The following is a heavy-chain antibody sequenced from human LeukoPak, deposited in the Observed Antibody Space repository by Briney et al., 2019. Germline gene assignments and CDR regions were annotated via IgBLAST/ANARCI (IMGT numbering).Heavy chain of an antibody. J-gene: IGHJ4*02. CDR3: ARDFAKFYDASGLGDY. Sequence: ASVKVSCKASGYTFTGYYMHWVRQAPGQGLEWMGWINPNSGGTNYEKKFQGRVTMTRDTSISTVYMELSRLRSDDTAVYYCARDFAKFYDASGLGDYWGQGTLVTVSS. V-gene: IGHV1-2*02. CDR2: INPNSGGT. D-gene: IGHD2/OR15-2a*01. CDR1: GYTFTGYY.